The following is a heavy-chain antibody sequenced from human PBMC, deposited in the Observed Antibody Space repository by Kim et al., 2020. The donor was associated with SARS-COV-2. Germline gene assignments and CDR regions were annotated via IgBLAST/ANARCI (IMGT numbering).Heavy chain of an antibody. CDR3: ASGTSRGVSPGVFDY. J-gene: IGHJ4*02. CDR2: ISSSSSNT. CDR1: GFTFSDYY. Sequence: GGSLRLSCAASGFTFSDYYMSWIRQAPGKGLEWVSYISSSSSNTNYADSVKGRFTISRDNAKNTLYLQMNSLRAEDTAVYYCASGTSRGVSPGVFDYWGQGTLVTVSS. D-gene: IGHD3-10*01. V-gene: IGHV3-11*03.